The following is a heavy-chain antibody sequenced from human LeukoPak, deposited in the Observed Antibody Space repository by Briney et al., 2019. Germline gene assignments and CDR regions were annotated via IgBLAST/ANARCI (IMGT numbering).Heavy chain of an antibody. CDR1: VFTFSSYA. CDR2: IIGSGDST. Sequence: PGGSLRHSCAASVFTFSSYAMSWVRQAPGKGLEWVSVIIGSGDSTYYADSVKGRFTISRDNSKSTLYLQMNSLRAEDTAVYYCAKRSSAWFFDYWGQGTLVTVSS. V-gene: IGHV3-23*01. CDR3: AKRSSAWFFDY. J-gene: IGHJ4*02. D-gene: IGHD6-19*01.